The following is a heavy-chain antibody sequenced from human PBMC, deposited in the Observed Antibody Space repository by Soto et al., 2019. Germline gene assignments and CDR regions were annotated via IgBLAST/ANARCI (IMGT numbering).Heavy chain of an antibody. V-gene: IGHV1-18*01. D-gene: IGHD6-19*01. CDR1: GYTFRSYG. Sequence: GASVKVSCKTSGYTFRSYGITWVRQAPGQGLEWMGWISVHNDNTNYAQKFHDRVTMTTDASTSTVYMELSSLRSEDTAVYYCARELTIAVAGPNWFDPWGQGTLVTVSS. CDR2: ISVHNDNT. CDR3: ARELTIAVAGPNWFDP. J-gene: IGHJ5*02.